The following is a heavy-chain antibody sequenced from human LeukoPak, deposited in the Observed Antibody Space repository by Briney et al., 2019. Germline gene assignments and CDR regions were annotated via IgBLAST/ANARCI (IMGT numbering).Heavy chain of an antibody. V-gene: IGHV5-51*01. Sequence: GESLQISCQGSGSSFTSYWIAWVRQLPGKGLEWMGIIYPGDSDTKYSPSFEGQVTISADKSISTVYLQWSSLKASDTAMYYCARQQYYGTGSPDDYWGQGTLVTVSS. J-gene: IGHJ4*02. CDR3: ARQQYYGTGSPDDY. CDR2: IYPGDSDT. CDR1: GSSFTSYW. D-gene: IGHD3-10*01.